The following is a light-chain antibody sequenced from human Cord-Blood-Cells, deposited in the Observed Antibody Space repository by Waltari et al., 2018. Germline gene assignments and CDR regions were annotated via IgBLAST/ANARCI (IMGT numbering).Light chain of an antibody. CDR2: GKN. Sequence: SSELTQDPAVSVALGQTVRITCQGDSLRSYYASWYQQKPGQAPVLVIYGKNNRPSGIPDRFSGPSSGNTASLTITGAQAEDEADYYGNSRDSSGNHLVFGGGTKLTVL. V-gene: IGLV3-19*01. CDR3: NSRDSSGNHLV. CDR1: SLRSYY. J-gene: IGLJ2*01.